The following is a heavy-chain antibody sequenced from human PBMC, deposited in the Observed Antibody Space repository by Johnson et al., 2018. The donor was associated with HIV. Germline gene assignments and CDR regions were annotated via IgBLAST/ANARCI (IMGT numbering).Heavy chain of an antibody. V-gene: IGHV3-20*04. CDR1: GFKLYEYD. J-gene: IGHJ3*02. CDR2: INWSGGGT. D-gene: IGHD3-22*01. CDR3: ARAMYYYDTSGYLIRPRAFDI. Sequence: VQLVESGGGVVRPGGSLRISCVASGFKLYEYDVSWVRQVPGKGLEWVSGINWSGGGTAYADSVKGRFTVSSDNAKNSLYLQMNSLRAEDTALYYCARAMYYYDTSGYLIRPRAFDIWGQGTVVTVSS.